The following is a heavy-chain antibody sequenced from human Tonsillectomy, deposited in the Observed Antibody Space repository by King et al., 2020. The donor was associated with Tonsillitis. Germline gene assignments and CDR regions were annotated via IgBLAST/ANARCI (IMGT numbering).Heavy chain of an antibody. CDR1: GFTFSTYG. J-gene: IGHJ6*02. CDR2: ISYDGSNK. V-gene: IGHV3-30*18. Sequence: VQLVESGGGVVQPGRSLRLSCAASGFTFSTYGMHWVRQAPGMRLEWVAVISYDGSNKYYADSVKGRFTISRDNSKNKLYLQMNSLIAEDTAVYYCAKDPSEWAVYYYSGMDVWGQGTTVTVSS. CDR3: AKDPSEWAVYYYSGMDV. D-gene: IGHD1-26*01.